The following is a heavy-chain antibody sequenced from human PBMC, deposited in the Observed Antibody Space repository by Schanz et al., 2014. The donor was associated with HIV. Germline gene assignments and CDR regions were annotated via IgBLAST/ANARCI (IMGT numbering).Heavy chain of an antibody. Sequence: VQLVESGGGLVQPGGSLRLSCAASGFLFSSYGMSWVRQAPGKGLEWVSIISGGGGKTYYADSVKGRFTISRDSSKNTVYLQMNSLRAEDTAMYFCARETGGSGWYTLDYWGQGTLIAVSS. J-gene: IGHJ4*02. CDR2: ISGGGGKT. V-gene: IGHV3-23*04. CDR3: ARETGGSGWYTLDY. CDR1: GFLFSSYG. D-gene: IGHD6-19*01.